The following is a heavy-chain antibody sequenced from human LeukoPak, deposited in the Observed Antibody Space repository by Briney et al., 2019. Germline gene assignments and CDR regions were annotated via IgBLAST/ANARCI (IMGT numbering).Heavy chain of an antibody. CDR3: ARAKTHSSGRTGGY. Sequence: GGSLRLSCAASGFTFSSYWMSWVRQASGKGLEWVANIKQDGSEKYYVGSVKGRFTISRDNAKNSLYLQMNSLRAEDTAVYYCARAKTHSSGRTGGYWGQGTLVTVSS. CDR2: IKQDGSEK. D-gene: IGHD6-19*01. CDR1: GFTFSSYW. V-gene: IGHV3-7*01. J-gene: IGHJ4*02.